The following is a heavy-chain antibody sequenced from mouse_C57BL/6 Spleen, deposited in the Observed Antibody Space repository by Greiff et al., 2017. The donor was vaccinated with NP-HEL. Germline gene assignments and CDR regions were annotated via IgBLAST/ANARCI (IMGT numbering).Heavy chain of an antibody. CDR3: ARIYDGYYVRFAY. CDR2: IHPTSGST. Sequence: VQLQQPGAELVKPGASVKLSCKASGYTFTSYWMHWVKQRPGQGLEWIGMIHPTSGSTNYNEKFKSKATLTVDKSSSTAYMQLSSLTSEDSAVYYCARIYDGYYVRFAYWGQGTLVTVSA. J-gene: IGHJ3*01. D-gene: IGHD2-3*01. V-gene: IGHV1-64*01. CDR1: GYTFTSYW.